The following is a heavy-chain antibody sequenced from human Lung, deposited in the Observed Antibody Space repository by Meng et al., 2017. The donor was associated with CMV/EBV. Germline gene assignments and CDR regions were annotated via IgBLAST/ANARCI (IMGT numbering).Heavy chain of an antibody. CDR3: ARSITIFQIDY. CDR1: GYTFTGYY. D-gene: IGHD3-9*01. V-gene: IGHV1-18*04. Sequence: ASVXVSCKASGYTFTGYYMHWVRQAPGQGLEWMGWINTYNGNTKYAQKFQDRVIMTTDRSTRTAYMELRSLRSDDTAVYYCARSITIFQIDYWGQGTLVTVSS. CDR2: INTYNGNT. J-gene: IGHJ4*02.